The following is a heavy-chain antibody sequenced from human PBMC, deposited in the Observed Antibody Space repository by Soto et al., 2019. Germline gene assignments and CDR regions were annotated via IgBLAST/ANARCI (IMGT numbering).Heavy chain of an antibody. CDR1: GYTFTSYW. CDR3: ARGGIAVAGPAGFDY. J-gene: IGHJ4*02. CDR2: IYPGDSDT. D-gene: IGHD6-19*01. V-gene: IGHV5-51*03. Sequence: EVQLVQSGAEVKKPGESLKISCKASGYTFTSYWIGWVRQMPGKGLEWMGIIYPGDSDTRSSPSFQGQVTISADKSITTAYLQCSSLKASDTAMYYCARGGIAVAGPAGFDYWGQGTLVTVSS.